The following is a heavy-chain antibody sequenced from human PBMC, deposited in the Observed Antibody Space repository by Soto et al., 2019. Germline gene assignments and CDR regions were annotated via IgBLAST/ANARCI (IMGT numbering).Heavy chain of an antibody. J-gene: IGHJ6*02. D-gene: IGHD2-2*02. Sequence: QVQLVQSGAEVKKPGSSVKVSCKASGGTFSSYAISWVRQAPGQGLGWMGGIIPIFGTANYAQKFQGRVTITADESTSTAYMELSSLRSEDTAVYYCARAGCSSTSCYTFRGYYYGMDVWGQGTTVTVSS. CDR1: GGTFSSYA. CDR2: IIPIFGTA. V-gene: IGHV1-69*01. CDR3: ARAGCSSTSCYTFRGYYYGMDV.